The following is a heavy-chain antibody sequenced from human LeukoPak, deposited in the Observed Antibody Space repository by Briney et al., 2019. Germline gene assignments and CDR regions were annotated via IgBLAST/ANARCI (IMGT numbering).Heavy chain of an antibody. Sequence: PGGSLRLSCAASVFTFSDYYMSWVRQAPGKGLEWVSVIRASGDTTFYADSVKGRFTISRDNSKSTLYLQMNSLRAEDTAVYYCAKGREIYGYPFDYWGQGTLVTVSS. J-gene: IGHJ4*02. D-gene: IGHD5-18*01. CDR3: AKGREIYGYPFDY. V-gene: IGHV3-23*01. CDR1: VFTFSDYY. CDR2: IRASGDTT.